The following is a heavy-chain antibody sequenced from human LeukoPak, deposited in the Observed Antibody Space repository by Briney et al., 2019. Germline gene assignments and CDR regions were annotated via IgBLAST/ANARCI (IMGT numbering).Heavy chain of an antibody. J-gene: IGHJ4*02. CDR2: ISYDGSNK. D-gene: IGHD6-13*01. CDR3: ARGGGMAAAGLDY. V-gene: IGHV3-30-3*01. Sequence: GGSLRLSCAASGFTFSSYAMHWVRQAPGKGLEWVAVISYDGSNKYYADSVKGRFTISRDNSKNTLYLQMNSLRAEDTAVYYCARGGGMAAAGLDYWGQGTLVTVSS. CDR1: GFTFSSYA.